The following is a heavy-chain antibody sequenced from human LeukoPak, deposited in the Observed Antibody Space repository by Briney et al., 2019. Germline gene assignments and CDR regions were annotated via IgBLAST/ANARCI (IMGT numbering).Heavy chain of an antibody. J-gene: IGHJ6*02. CDR3: AREFSISAAAQYYYYGMDV. Sequence: GASVKVPCKASGGTFSSYAISWVRQAPGQGLEWMGRIIPILGIANYAQKFQGRVTITADKSTSTAYMELSSLRSEDTAVYYCAREFSISAAAQYYYYGMDVWGQGTTVTVSS. V-gene: IGHV1-69*04. CDR1: GGTFSSYA. D-gene: IGHD3-10*01. CDR2: IIPILGIA.